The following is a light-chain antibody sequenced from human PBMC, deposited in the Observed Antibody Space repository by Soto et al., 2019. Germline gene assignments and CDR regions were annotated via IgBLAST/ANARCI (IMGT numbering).Light chain of an antibody. CDR1: QGISSY. CDR2: AAS. Sequence: DIQLTQSPSFLSASVEDRVTITCRASQGISSYLAWYQQKPGKAPKLLIYAASTLQGGVPSRFSGSGSGTEFTLTISSLQPEDFATYYCQQVHSYPLTFGGGTRVEIK. CDR3: QQVHSYPLT. J-gene: IGKJ4*01. V-gene: IGKV1-9*01.